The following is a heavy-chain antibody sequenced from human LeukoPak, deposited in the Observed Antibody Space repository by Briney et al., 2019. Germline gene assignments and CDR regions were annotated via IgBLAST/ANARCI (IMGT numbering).Heavy chain of an antibody. V-gene: IGHV3-33*01. J-gene: IGHJ4*02. Sequence: GNSLRLSCAASGFTFSTYGMHWVRQAPGKGLEWVALIWYDGNNEYYADSVKGRFTISRDNSKNTLFLQMNSLRAEDTAVYYCARDKSWVVVAAFFDYWGQGTLVTVSS. D-gene: IGHD2-15*01. CDR2: IWYDGNNE. CDR1: GFTFSTYG. CDR3: ARDKSWVVVAAFFDY.